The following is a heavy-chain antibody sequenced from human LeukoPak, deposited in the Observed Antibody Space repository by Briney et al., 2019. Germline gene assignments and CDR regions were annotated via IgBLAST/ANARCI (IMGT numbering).Heavy chain of an antibody. D-gene: IGHD5-24*01. J-gene: IGHJ4*02. V-gene: IGHV3-53*01. CDR2: IYKSAIT. Sequence: GGSLRLSCAASGFTVSSNYMTWVRQAPGKGLEWVSVIYKSAITYYADTVRGRFTISRDNSKNTLYLQMNSLRAEDTAVYYCARGGMATTPRSYYFDYWGQGTLVTVSS. CDR3: ARGGMATTPRSYYFDY. CDR1: GFTVSSNY.